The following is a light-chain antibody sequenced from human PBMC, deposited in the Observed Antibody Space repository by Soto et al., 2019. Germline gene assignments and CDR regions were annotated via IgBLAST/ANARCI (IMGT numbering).Light chain of an antibody. J-gene: IGKJ5*01. Sequence: EIVLTQSPATLSLSPGGRATXSXXXSQSVSLSLAWYQXKPGQAXXLXXYDASSRAPGIPARFSGSGTGTDFTLTISSLEPEDSAVYHCQQRSNWPSITFGQGTRLEIK. CDR3: QQRSNWPSIT. CDR1: QSVSLS. CDR2: DAS. V-gene: IGKV3-11*01.